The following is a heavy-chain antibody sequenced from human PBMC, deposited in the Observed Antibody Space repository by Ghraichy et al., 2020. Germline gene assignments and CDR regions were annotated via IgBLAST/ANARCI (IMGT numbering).Heavy chain of an antibody. CDR2: INHDGSER. J-gene: IGHJ4*02. V-gene: IGHV3-7*03. CDR1: GFNFNTSW. Sequence: LTCAASGFNFNTSWMNWVRQAPGKGLEWVAGINHDGSERFHLDSVTGRFTISRDNAKKSLYFQMNSLRADDTAFYYCARDRAYKSFDYWGQGTLVTVPS. D-gene: IGHD5-24*01. CDR3: ARDRAYKSFDY.